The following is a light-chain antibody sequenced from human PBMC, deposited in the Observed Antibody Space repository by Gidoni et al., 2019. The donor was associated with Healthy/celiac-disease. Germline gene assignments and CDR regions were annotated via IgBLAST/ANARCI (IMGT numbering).Light chain of an antibody. CDR1: SSDVGGYNY. V-gene: IGLV2-8*01. Sequence: QSALTQPHSASGSPAQAVTIPCTGTSSDVGGYNYVSWYQQHPGKAPKLMIYEVSKRPSGVPYRFSGPKSGNTASLTVSGLQAEDEADYYCSSYAGQKVFGTGTKVTVL. CDR3: SSYAGQKV. CDR2: EVS. J-gene: IGLJ1*01.